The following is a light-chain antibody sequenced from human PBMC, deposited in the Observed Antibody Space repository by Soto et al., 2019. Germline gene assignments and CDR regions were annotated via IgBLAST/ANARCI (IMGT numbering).Light chain of an antibody. CDR2: GAS. V-gene: IGKV3-20*01. Sequence: EIVLTRSPVTLSLSPGERATLFCRASQSVSSNDLAWYQQKPGQAPRLLIYGASSRATGIPDRFSGSGSGTDFTLTISRLEPEDFAVFYCQQYGSSPDTFGQGTRL. J-gene: IGKJ5*01. CDR3: QQYGSSPDT. CDR1: QSVSSND.